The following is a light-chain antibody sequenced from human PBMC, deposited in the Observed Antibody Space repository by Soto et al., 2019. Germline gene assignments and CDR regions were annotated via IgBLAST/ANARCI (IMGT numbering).Light chain of an antibody. J-gene: IGLJ2*01. Sequence: QSALTQPPSASGSPGQSVTISCTGTSSDVGRYNYVSWYQQHPGKAPKLMIYEVTKRPSGVPDRFSGSKSGNTASLTVSGLQAEYEAGYYCSSYAGSNNVAFGGGTKLTVL. CDR1: SSDVGRYNY. CDR2: EVT. CDR3: SSYAGSNNVA. V-gene: IGLV2-8*01.